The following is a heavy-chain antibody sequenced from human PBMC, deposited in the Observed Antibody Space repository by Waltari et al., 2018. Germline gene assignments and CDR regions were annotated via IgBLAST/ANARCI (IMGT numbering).Heavy chain of an antibody. CDR3: ARAGYSSSWYGNYYYGMDV. D-gene: IGHD6-13*01. J-gene: IGHJ6*02. Sequence: QVQLQESGPGMVKPSETLSLTCPVSGGSFSSYYWSWLRQPQGKGLEWIGYIYYSGSTNYNPSLKSRVTISVDTSKNQCSLKLSSVTAADTAVYYCARAGYSSSWYGNYYYGMDVWGQGTTVTVSS. CDR1: GGSFSSYY. V-gene: IGHV4-59*01. CDR2: IYYSGST.